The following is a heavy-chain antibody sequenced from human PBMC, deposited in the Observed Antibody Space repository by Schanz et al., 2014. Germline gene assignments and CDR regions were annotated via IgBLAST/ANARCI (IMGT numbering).Heavy chain of an antibody. Sequence: QVPLQESGPGLVKSSETLSLTCTVSGGSISSFYWGWIRQPAGKGLEWIGRIYTSGSTNYNPSLKSRVTMSLDTSKNHFSLKLSSVTAADTAVYYCARDRGYDFSFDPWGQGTLVTVSS. V-gene: IGHV4-4*07. CDR3: ARDRGYDFSFDP. CDR1: GGSISSFY. D-gene: IGHD3-3*01. CDR2: IYTSGST. J-gene: IGHJ5*02.